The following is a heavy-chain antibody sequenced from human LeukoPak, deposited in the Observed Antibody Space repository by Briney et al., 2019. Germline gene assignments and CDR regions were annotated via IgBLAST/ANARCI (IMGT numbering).Heavy chain of an antibody. CDR2: ISGTGGNT. Sequence: GGSLRLSCAASGFTFSSYAMSWVRQAPGEGLEWVSGISGTGGNTDHADSVKGRFTISRDNSKNTLYLQMNSLRAEDTAVYYCAKDMGGNSAFDYWGQGTLVTVSS. V-gene: IGHV3-23*01. CDR1: GFTFSSYA. J-gene: IGHJ4*02. D-gene: IGHD4-23*01. CDR3: AKDMGGNSAFDY.